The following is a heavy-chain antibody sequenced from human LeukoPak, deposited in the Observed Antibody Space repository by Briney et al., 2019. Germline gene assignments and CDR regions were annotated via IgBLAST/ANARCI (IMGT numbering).Heavy chain of an antibody. CDR2: IYSGGST. Sequence: GGSLRLSCAASGFTVSSNYMSWVRQAPGKGLEWVSVIYSGGSTYYADSMKGRFTISRDNSKNTLYLQMNSLRAEDTAVYYCARDPPYYDFWSGYHQDYWGQGTLVTVSS. CDR3: ARDPPYYDFWSGYHQDY. D-gene: IGHD3-3*01. V-gene: IGHV3-66*02. CDR1: GFTVSSNY. J-gene: IGHJ4*02.